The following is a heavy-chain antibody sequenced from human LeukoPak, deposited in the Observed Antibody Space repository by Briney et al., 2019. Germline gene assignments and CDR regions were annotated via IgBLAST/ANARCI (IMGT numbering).Heavy chain of an antibody. CDR1: GGSISSYY. CDR3: ARIGRGYSYGSGWYYYYMDV. CDR2: IYYSGST. J-gene: IGHJ6*03. D-gene: IGHD5-18*01. Sequence: SETLSLTCTVSGGSISSYYWSWIRQPPGKGLEWIGYIYYSGSTYYNPSLKTRVTISIDTSKNQFSLKLSSVTAADTAVYYCARIGRGYSYGSGWYYYYMDVWGKGTTVTVSS. V-gene: IGHV4-59*12.